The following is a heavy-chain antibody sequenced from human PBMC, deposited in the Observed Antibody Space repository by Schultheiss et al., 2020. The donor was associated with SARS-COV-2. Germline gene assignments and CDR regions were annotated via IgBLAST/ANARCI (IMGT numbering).Heavy chain of an antibody. CDR3: AGFWSGYPHPGMDV. Sequence: GGSLRLSCAASGFTFSSYGMNWVRQAPGKGLEWVSVIYSGGSTYYADSVKGRFTISRDNSKNTLYLQMNSLRAEDTAVYYCAGFWSGYPHPGMDVWGQGTTVTVSS. D-gene: IGHD3-3*01. V-gene: IGHV3-53*01. CDR2: IYSGGST. J-gene: IGHJ6*02. CDR1: GFTFSSYG.